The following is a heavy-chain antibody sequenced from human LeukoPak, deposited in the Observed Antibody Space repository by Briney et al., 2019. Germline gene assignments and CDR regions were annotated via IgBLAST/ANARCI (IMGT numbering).Heavy chain of an antibody. CDR2: IIPLLGTA. D-gene: IGHD5-12*01. V-gene: IGHV1-69*08. CDR3: WKFGGYEERGDDY. J-gene: IGHJ4*02. CDR1: GYTFTGYY. Sequence: ASVKVSCKASGYTFTGYYMHWVRQAPGQGLEWMGRIIPLLGTANYAQKFQGSVTFTADKSTSTAYMELSSLISEDTAVYYCWKFGGYEERGDDYWGQGTLVTVSS.